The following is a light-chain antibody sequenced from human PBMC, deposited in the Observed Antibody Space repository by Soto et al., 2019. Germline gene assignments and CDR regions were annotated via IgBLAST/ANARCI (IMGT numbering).Light chain of an antibody. CDR3: QQYYNRQYT. CDR2: GAS. J-gene: IGKJ2*01. CDR1: QSVSSN. V-gene: IGKV3-15*01. Sequence: EIVMTQSPATLSVSPGERATLSCRASQSVSSNLAWYQQKPGRAPRLLIYGASTRATGIPARFSGSGSGTAFTLTISSLQSEDFAVYSCQQYYNRQYTFGQGTKLEIK.